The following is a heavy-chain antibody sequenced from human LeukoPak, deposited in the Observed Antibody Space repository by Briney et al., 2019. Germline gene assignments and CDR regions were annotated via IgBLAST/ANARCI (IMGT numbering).Heavy chain of an antibody. D-gene: IGHD2-15*01. CDR1: GGSISSYY. CDR3: ARGIYFGGQVSNWFDP. Sequence: PSETLSLTCTVSGGSISSYYWSWIRQPPGKGLEWIGEINHSGSTNYNPSLKSRVTISVDTSKNQFSLKLSSVTAADTAVYYCARGIYFGGQVSNWFDPWGQGTLVTVSS. V-gene: IGHV4-34*01. J-gene: IGHJ5*02. CDR2: INHSGST.